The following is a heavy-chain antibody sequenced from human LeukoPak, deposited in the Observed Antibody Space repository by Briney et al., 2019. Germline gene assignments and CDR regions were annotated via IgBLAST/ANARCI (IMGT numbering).Heavy chain of an antibody. CDR2: ISYDGSNK. D-gene: IGHD3-10*01. J-gene: IGHJ4*02. V-gene: IGHV3-30*18. CDR1: GFTFSSYG. CDR3: AKDRGITMVRGVSYYFDY. Sequence: GGSLRLSCAASGFTFSSYGMHWVRQAPGKGLEWVAVISYDGSNKYYADSVKGRFTISRDNSKNTLYLQMNSLRAEDTAAYYCAKDRGITMVRGVSYYFDYWGQGTLVTVSS.